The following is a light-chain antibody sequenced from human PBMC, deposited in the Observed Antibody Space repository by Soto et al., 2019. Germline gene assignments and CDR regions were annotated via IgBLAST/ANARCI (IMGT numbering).Light chain of an antibody. J-gene: IGLJ1*01. CDR2: DYS. V-gene: IGLV3-21*02. Sequence: VAVAPKQTARITCGGNDIGGSSVHWYQQKPGQAPVLVVYDYSDRPSGIPERFSGSNSGNTASLTISGLQAEDEADYYCCSYAGSYTHYVFGTGTKVTVL. CDR3: CSYAGSYTHYV. CDR1: DIGGSS.